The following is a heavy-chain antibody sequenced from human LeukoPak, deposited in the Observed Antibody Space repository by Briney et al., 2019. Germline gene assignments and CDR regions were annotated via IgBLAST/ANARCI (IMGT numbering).Heavy chain of an antibody. CDR1: GFTFSSYA. Sequence: PGGSLRLSCAASGFTFSSYAMSWVRQAPGKGLEWVSAISGSGGSTYYADSVKGRFTISRDNAKNTLYLQMNSLRAEDTAVYYCACQTTYDYYYMGVWGKGTTVTVSS. D-gene: IGHD1/OR15-1a*01. J-gene: IGHJ6*03. CDR3: ACQTTYDYYYMGV. V-gene: IGHV3-23*01. CDR2: ISGSGGST.